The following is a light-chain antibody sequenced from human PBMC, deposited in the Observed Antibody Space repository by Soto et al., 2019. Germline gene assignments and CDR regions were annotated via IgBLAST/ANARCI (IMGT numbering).Light chain of an antibody. V-gene: IGKV1-39*01. CDR2: AAS. CDR1: QSIITY. J-gene: IGKJ1*01. Sequence: DIQMTQSPSSLSASVGDRVTTTCRASQSIITYVNWYQQKPGKAPKLLIYAASNLQSGVPSRFSGSGSGTDFTLTISSLQPEDFATYYCQQSYTTPQTFGQGTKVDIK. CDR3: QQSYTTPQT.